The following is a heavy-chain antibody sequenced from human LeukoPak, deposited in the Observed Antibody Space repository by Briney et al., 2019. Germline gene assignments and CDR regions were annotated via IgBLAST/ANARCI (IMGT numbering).Heavy chain of an antibody. D-gene: IGHD3-10*01. CDR1: GGSFSGYY. CDR3: ARGSLGRHTVRLDY. J-gene: IGHJ4*02. V-gene: IGHV4-34*01. CDR2: INHSGST. Sequence: SETLSLTCAVYGGSFSGYYWSWIRQPPGKGLEWIWEINHSGSTNYNPSLKSRVTISVDTSKDQFSRKLSSVTAADTAVYYCARGSLGRHTVRLDYWGQGTLVTVSS.